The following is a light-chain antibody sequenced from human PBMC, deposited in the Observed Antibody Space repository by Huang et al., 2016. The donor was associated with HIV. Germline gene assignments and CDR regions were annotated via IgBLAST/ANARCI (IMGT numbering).Light chain of an antibody. Sequence: EIVMTQSPATLYVSPGERATLSCRASQGDGNKLAWYQQKVGQAPRLLIYGASARSPGLPARCSGSGSGTEFTLTISSLQSEDFAVYYCQQYDTWPYTFGQGT. V-gene: IGKV3-15*01. CDR3: QQYDTWPYT. CDR2: GAS. CDR1: QGDGNK. J-gene: IGKJ2*01.